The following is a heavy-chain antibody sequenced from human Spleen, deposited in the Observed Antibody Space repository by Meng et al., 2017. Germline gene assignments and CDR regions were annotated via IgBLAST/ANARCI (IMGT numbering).Heavy chain of an antibody. CDR3: ARGSDFPDY. CDR1: GFTFSGYG. Sequence: GGSLRLSCAASGFTFSGYGMHWVRQAPGKGLEWVSLISYDGSKQYYVDSVKGRLTISRDNSKNTLYLQMNSLRAEDMAVYYCARGSDFPDYWGQGTLVTVSS. V-gene: IGHV3-33*05. D-gene: IGHD3-3*01. J-gene: IGHJ4*02. CDR2: ISYDGSKQ.